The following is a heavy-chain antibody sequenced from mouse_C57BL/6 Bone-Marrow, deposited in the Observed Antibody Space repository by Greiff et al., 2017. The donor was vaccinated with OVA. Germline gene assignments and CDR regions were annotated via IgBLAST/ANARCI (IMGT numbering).Heavy chain of an antibody. Sequence: QVQLQQSGAELARPGASVKLSCKASGYTFTSYGISWVKQRTGQGLEWIGEIYPRSGNTYYNEKFKGKATLTTDKSSSTAYMELRSLTSEDSAVYFCARYADYYGSSSYWCFDVWGTGTTVTVSS. D-gene: IGHD1-1*01. V-gene: IGHV1-81*01. J-gene: IGHJ1*03. CDR2: IYPRSGNT. CDR3: ARYADYYGSSSYWCFDV. CDR1: GYTFTSYG.